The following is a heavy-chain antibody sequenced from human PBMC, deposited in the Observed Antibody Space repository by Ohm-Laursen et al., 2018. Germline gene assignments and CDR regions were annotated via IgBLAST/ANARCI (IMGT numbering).Heavy chain of an antibody. J-gene: IGHJ6*02. CDR3: ARTGRGGFPYYYYGMDV. D-gene: IGHD5-12*01. V-gene: IGHV1-2*02. Sequence: GASVKVSCKASGYTFPGYYIHWVRQAPGLGLEWVGCINPYSGGTHYAQEFQGRVTMTRDTSISTAYMELTSLRYDDTAVYYCARTGRGGFPYYYYGMDVWGQGTTVSVSS. CDR1: GYTFPGYY. CDR2: INPYSGGT.